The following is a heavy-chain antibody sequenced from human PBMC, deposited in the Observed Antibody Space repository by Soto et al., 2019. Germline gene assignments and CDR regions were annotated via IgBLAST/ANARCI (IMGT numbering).Heavy chain of an antibody. D-gene: IGHD4-4*01. CDR2: IGSDGRST. J-gene: IGHJ4*02. V-gene: IGHV3-74*01. CDR1: GFTFRSYW. CDR3: ARDVSNSVDY. Sequence: VQLVESGGGLVQPGGSLRLSCAASGFTFRSYWMHWVRQVPGKGLVWVSRIGSDGRSTNYADSVKGRFTIAKDNAKNTLYLPMNSLRAEDTALYYCARDVSNSVDYWGQVTLVTVSS.